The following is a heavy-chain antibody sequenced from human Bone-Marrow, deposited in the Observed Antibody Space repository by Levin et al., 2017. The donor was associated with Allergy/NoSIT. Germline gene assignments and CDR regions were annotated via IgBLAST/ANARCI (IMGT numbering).Heavy chain of an antibody. D-gene: IGHD1-1*01. V-gene: IGHV4-4*02. J-gene: IGHJ5*02. CDR1: GASISSSDF. Sequence: PSETLSLTCGVSGASISSSDFWTWVRQAPGKGLQWIGEISYSGTTNYEPSLKSRVTISSDTAKNQIFLKLNTVTAADTAVYFCARRRGGILVQPDRDALSPWFAPWGQGVLVIVSS. CDR2: ISYSGTT. CDR3: ARRRGGILVQPDRDALSPWFAP.